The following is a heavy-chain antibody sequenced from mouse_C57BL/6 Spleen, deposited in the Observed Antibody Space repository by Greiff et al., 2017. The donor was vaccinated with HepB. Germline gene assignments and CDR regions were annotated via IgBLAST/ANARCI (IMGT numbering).Heavy chain of an antibody. D-gene: IGHD2-13*01. Sequence: VQLQQSGTVLARPGASVKMSCKTSGYKFTSYWMHWVKQRPGQGLEWIGAIYPGNSDTSYNQKFKGKAKLTAVTSASTAYMELSSLTTEDSAVYYCARWGDYHFPSALDCWGQGTSVTVSS. CDR3: ARWGDYHFPSALDC. CDR2: IYPGNSDT. CDR1: GYKFTSYW. V-gene: IGHV1-5*01. J-gene: IGHJ4*01.